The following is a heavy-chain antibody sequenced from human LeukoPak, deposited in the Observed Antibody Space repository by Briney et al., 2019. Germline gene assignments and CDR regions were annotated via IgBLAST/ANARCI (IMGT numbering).Heavy chain of an antibody. CDR1: GFTFSSYW. D-gene: IGHD3-16*02. Sequence: GGSLRLSCAASGFTFSSYWMHWVRQAPGKGLEWVANIKQEGSEKNYVDSVKGRFTISRDNAKNSLYLQMNSLRAEDTAVYFCAKSPQPPITFGGLIANANYYFDYWGQGTLVTVSS. J-gene: IGHJ4*02. CDR2: IKQEGSEK. V-gene: IGHV3-7*03. CDR3: AKSPQPPITFGGLIANANYYFDY.